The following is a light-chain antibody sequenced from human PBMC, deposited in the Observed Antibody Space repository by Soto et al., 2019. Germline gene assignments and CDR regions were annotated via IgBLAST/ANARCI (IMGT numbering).Light chain of an antibody. CDR3: QVWDRSSDHQV. CDR1: NTGSKS. J-gene: IGLJ2*01. Sequence: SYELTQPPSVSVASGKTARITCGGNNTGSKSVHWYQQKPGQAPVLVIYYDSDRPSGIPERFFGSNSGNTATLTISRVEAGDEADYYCQVWDRSSDHQVFGGGTKLTVL. CDR2: YDS. V-gene: IGLV3-21*04.